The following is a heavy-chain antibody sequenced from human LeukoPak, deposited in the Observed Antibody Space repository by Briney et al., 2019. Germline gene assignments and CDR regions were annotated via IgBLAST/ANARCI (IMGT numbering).Heavy chain of an antibody. V-gene: IGHV3-30-3*01. Sequence: GGSLRLSCAASGFTFSSYAMHWVRQAPGKGLEWVAVISYDGSNKYFADSVKGRFTISRDNSKNTLYLQMNSLRAEDTAVYYCARDSKYYYDSSPFDPWGQGTLVTVSS. D-gene: IGHD3-22*01. CDR1: GFTFSSYA. CDR2: ISYDGSNK. J-gene: IGHJ5*02. CDR3: ARDSKYYYDSSPFDP.